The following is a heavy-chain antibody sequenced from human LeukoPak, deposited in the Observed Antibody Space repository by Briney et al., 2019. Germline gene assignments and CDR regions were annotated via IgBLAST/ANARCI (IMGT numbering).Heavy chain of an antibody. CDR1: GYTFTGYY. D-gene: IGHD6-6*01. CDR3: ARAPKEAARPLDY. J-gene: IGHJ4*02. V-gene: IGHV1-2*02. Sequence: ASVKVSCKASGYTFTGYYMHWVRQAPGQGLEWMGWINPNSGGTNYAQKFQGRVTMTRDTSISTAYMELSRLRSDDTAVYYCARAPKEAARPLDYWGQGTLVTVSS. CDR2: INPNSGGT.